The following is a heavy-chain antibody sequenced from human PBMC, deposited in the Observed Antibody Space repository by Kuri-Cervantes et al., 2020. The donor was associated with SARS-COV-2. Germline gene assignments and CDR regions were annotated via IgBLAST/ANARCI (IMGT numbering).Heavy chain of an antibody. D-gene: IGHD6-6*01. J-gene: IGHJ4*02. CDR1: GYTFTSYD. V-gene: IGHV1-8*01. Sequence: ASVKVSCKASGYTFTSYDINWVRQATGQGLEWMGWMNPNSGIAGYAQKFQGRVTLTRDTSIGTAYMELSSLRSEDTAVYYCAFVPPSSTHYDYCGQGTLVTSPQ. CDR3: AFVPPSSTHYDY. CDR2: MNPNSGIA.